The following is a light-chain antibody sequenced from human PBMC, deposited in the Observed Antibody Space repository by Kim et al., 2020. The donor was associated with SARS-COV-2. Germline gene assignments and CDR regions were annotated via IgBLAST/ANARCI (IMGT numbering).Light chain of an antibody. CDR3: ATWDDSLSGWV. Sequence: GQRVTISCSGSSSNIAGNTVNWYQQLPGTAPKLLIYYTNQRPAGVPDRFSGTKSGTSASLAISGLQSEDEADYYCATWDDSLSGWVFGGGTQLTVL. J-gene: IGLJ3*02. CDR2: YTN. V-gene: IGLV1-44*01. CDR1: SSNIAGNT.